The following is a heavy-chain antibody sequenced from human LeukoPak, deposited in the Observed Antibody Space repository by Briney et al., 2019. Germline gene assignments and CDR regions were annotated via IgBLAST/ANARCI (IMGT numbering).Heavy chain of an antibody. CDR3: ATGGDSSSYARFDY. V-gene: IGHV4-59*01. J-gene: IGHJ4*02. CDR1: GGSFSGYY. D-gene: IGHD6-6*01. CDR2: IYYSGST. Sequence: SETLSLTCAVYGGSFSGYYWSWIRQPPGKGLEWIGYIYYSGSTNYNPSLKSRVTISVDTSKNQFSLKLSSVTAADTAVYYCATGGDSSSYARFDYWGQGTLVTVSS.